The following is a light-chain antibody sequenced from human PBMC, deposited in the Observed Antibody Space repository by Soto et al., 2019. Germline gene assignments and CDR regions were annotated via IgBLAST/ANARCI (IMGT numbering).Light chain of an antibody. CDR3: QQFAISTT. Sequence: IQMTQSPSTLSASVGDRVTITCRASHNIERWLAWYQQKPGKAPSLLIFDASTLHSGVPSRFSGSGSGTDFTLTISSLQPDDFATYYCQQFAISTTFGQGTKVEVK. J-gene: IGKJ1*01. CDR1: HNIERW. CDR2: DAS. V-gene: IGKV1-5*01.